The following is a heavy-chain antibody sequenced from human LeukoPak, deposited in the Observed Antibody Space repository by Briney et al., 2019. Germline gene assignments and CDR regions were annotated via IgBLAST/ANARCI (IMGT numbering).Heavy chain of an antibody. CDR2: IYPGDFDT. V-gene: IGHV5-51*01. J-gene: IGHJ4*02. Sequence: GASLKISYQGSGYSFTSYWIGWVRQMPGKGPEWMGVIYPGDFDTRYSPSFQGQVTISADKSISTAFLQWSSLQASDTAIYYCARLGDDFGDYGAFDYWGQGTLVTVSS. CDR1: GYSFTSYW. CDR3: ARLGDDFGDYGAFDY. D-gene: IGHD4-17*01.